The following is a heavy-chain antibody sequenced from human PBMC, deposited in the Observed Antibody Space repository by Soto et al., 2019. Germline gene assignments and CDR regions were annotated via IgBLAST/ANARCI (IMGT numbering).Heavy chain of an antibody. CDR2: LYYSGST. CDR1: GGSISSGDYY. Sequence: QVQLQESGPGLVKPSQTLSLTCTVSGGSISSGDYYWSWIRQPPGKGLEWIGYLYYSGSTYYNPSLKTRLTIAVDTSKNQSSLKLSSVTAAGTAVYYCARGSYYYDSSGYYHYCGQGTLVTVSS. V-gene: IGHV4-30-4*01. D-gene: IGHD3-22*01. CDR3: ARGSYYYDSSGYYHY. J-gene: IGHJ4*02.